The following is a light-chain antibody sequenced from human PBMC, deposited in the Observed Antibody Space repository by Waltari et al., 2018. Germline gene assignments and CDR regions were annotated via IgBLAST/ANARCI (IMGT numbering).Light chain of an antibody. J-gene: IGKJ1*01. Sequence: IRLTQTPGALSLSPGKRATLSCTSSQSISKYLAWYQQKPGQAHTLLIYDATIRATGIPDRFSGSGFATDFSLTISSLEPEDFAVYYCQRYGTLPATFGQGTKVEIK. CDR3: QRYGTLPAT. V-gene: IGKV3-20*01. CDR1: QSISKY. CDR2: DAT.